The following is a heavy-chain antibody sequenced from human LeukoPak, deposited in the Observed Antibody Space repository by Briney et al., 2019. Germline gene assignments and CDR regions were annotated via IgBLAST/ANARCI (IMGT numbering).Heavy chain of an antibody. V-gene: IGHV3-23*01. CDR1: GFTFSSYA. CDR2: ISGSGGST. J-gene: IGHJ6*04. CDR3: AELGITMIGGV. D-gene: IGHD3-10*02. Sequence: PGGSLRLSCAASGFTFSSYAMSWVRQAPGKGLKGVSAISGSGGSTYYADSVKGRFTISRDNAKNSLYPQMNSLRAEDTAVYYCAELGITMIGGVWGKGTTVTISS.